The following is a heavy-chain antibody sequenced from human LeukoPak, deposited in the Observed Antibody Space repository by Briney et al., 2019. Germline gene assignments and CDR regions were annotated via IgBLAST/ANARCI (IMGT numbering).Heavy chain of an antibody. CDR2: IDHTGKA. D-gene: IGHD1-26*01. J-gene: IGHJ3*02. Sequence: SETLSLTCAVYVGTFSGHYWSWIRQLPGKGLEWIGEIDHTGKANYKSALKSRVTMAVDTSKNQFSLSLTSVTAADTAVYYCARASQRETYFNAFDIWGRGTPVTVSS. V-gene: IGHV4-34*01. CDR3: ARASQRETYFNAFDI. CDR1: VGTFSGHY.